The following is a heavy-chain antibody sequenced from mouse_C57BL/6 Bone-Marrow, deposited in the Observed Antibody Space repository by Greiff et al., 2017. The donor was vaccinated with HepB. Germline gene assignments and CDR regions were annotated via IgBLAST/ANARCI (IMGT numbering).Heavy chain of an antibody. CDR1: GFTFSDYG. Sequence: DVQLQESGGGLVKPGGSLKLSCAASGFTFSDYGMHWVRQAPEKGLEWVAYISSGSSTIYYADTVKGRFTISRDNAKNTLFLQMTSLRSEDTAMYYCARQGWLPPYWYFDVWGTGTTVTVSS. J-gene: IGHJ1*03. CDR3: ARQGWLPPYWYFDV. CDR2: ISSGSSTI. D-gene: IGHD2-3*01. V-gene: IGHV5-17*01.